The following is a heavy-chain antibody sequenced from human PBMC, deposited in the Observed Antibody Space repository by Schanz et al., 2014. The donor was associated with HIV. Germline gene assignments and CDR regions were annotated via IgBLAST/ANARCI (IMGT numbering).Heavy chain of an antibody. V-gene: IGHV3-23*04. D-gene: IGHD3-22*01. CDR2: ISESGGRT. CDR1: GFTFDNYG. J-gene: IGHJ4*02. Sequence: VQLVESGGGVVQPGRSLRLSCVVSGFTFDNYGIHWVRQAPGKGLEWVSSISESGGRTYYADSVNGRFTISRDNSKNTLYLQMTTLRIDDTAVYYCAKPEYDSRGSSQSHFDYWGQGTLVTVS. CDR3: AKPEYDSRGSSQSHFDY.